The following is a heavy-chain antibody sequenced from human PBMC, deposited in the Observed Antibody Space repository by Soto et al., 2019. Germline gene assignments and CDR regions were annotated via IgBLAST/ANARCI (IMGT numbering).Heavy chain of an antibody. D-gene: IGHD3-9*01. CDR1: GFILSNYA. V-gene: IGHV3-23*01. CDR2: LSKDGANE. J-gene: IGHJ4*02. Sequence: GESLKISCTASGFILSNYAMNWVRQAPGKGLEWVSTLSKDGANEHYADSVKGRFTISRDDSKNTLYLQMNSLRAEDTATYYCAKDPSTGFADYWGQGTQVTVSS. CDR3: AKDPSTGFADY.